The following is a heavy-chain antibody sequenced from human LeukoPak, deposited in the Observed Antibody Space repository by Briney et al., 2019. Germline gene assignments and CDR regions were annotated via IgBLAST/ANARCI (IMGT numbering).Heavy chain of an antibody. CDR1: GGSINNYY. D-gene: IGHD2-15*01. V-gene: IGHV4-59*08. CDR3: ARLPDSGGYGDAFDI. Sequence: SETLSLTCTVSGGSINNYYWSWIRQPPGKGLEWIGYIYYSGTTSYNPSLKSRVTISVDTSKNQFSLRLSSVTAADTAVYYCARLPDSGGYGDAFDIWGQGTMVTVSS. J-gene: IGHJ3*02. CDR2: IYYSGTT.